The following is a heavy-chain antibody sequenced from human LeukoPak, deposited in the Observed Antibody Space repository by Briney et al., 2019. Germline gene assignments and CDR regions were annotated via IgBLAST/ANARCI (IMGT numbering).Heavy chain of an antibody. V-gene: IGHV3-23*01. CDR2: ISGSGGST. Sequence: GGSLSLSCAASGFTFSSYAMSWVRQAPGKGLEWVSAISGSGGSTYYAYSVEGRFSISRDNSNNTLGLQVNSLSAEDTVIYYRAKLGYDVWSGYNTYFDYWGQGTLVTVSS. J-gene: IGHJ4*02. CDR3: AKLGYDVWSGYNTYFDY. D-gene: IGHD3-3*01. CDR1: GFTFSSYA.